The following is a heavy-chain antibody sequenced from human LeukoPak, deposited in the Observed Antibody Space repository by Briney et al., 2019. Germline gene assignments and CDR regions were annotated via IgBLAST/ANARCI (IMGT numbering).Heavy chain of an antibody. D-gene: IGHD1-14*01. V-gene: IGHV4-34*01. CDR2: INHSGST. Sequence: SETLSLTCAVYGGSFSGYYWSWIRQPPGKGLEWIGEINHSGSTNYNPSLKTRVTISVDTSKNQFSLNLTSLTAADTAVYYCARDRKYYYHMDVWGKGTTVTVSS. CDR1: GGSFSGYY. J-gene: IGHJ6*03. CDR3: ARDRKYYYHMDV.